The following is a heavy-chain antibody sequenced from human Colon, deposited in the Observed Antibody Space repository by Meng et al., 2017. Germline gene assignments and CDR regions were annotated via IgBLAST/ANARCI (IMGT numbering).Heavy chain of an antibody. CDR3: ARDRRVDYDFLAGYYISNWFDP. D-gene: IGHD3-9*01. Sequence: QVQLQESGPGLVKPSQTLSLTCTVSGGSITSGEYHWSWIRQPPGQGLEWIGYVYGSGTTNYNPSLRSRISMSIDRANNQFSLRLDSVTAADTAVYYCARDRRVDYDFLAGYYISNWFDPWGRGTLVTVSS. CDR1: GGSITSGEYH. V-gene: IGHV4-30-4*01. J-gene: IGHJ5*02. CDR2: VYGSGTT.